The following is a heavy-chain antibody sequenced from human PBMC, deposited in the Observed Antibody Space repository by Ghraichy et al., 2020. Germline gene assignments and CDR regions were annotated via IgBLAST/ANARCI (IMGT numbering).Heavy chain of an antibody. CDR3: ARSLPFVFYGLDV. Sequence: GGSLRLSCAASGFTFSSYWMYWVRQAPGKGLVWVSHVNSDASSTTYADSVKGRFTISRDNAKNTLYLQMNSLRDEDTAVYYCARSLPFVFYGLDVWGQGTTVTVSS. V-gene: IGHV3-74*01. D-gene: IGHD2/OR15-2a*01. CDR1: GFTFSSYW. J-gene: IGHJ6*02. CDR2: VNSDASST.